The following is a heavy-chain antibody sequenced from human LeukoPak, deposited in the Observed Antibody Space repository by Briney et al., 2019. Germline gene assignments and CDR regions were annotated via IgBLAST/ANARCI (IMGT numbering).Heavy chain of an antibody. D-gene: IGHD3-22*01. CDR1: GGSISSYY. V-gene: IGHV4-59*01. CDR3: ARCVRGYSTSFDY. J-gene: IGHJ4*02. Sequence: SETLSLTCTVSGGSISSYYWSWIRQPPGKGLEWIGYIYNSGSTNYNPSLKSRVTISVDRSKNHFSLKLSSVTAADTAVYYCARCVRGYSTSFDYWGQGTLVTVSS. CDR2: IYNSGST.